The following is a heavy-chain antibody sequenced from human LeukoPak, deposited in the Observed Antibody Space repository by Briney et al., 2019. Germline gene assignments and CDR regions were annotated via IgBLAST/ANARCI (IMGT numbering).Heavy chain of an antibody. CDR2: INHSGST. D-gene: IGHD2-21*02. V-gene: IGHV4-34*01. Sequence: PSETLSLTCAVYGGSFSGYYWSWIRQPPGEGLEWIGEINHSGSTNYNPSLKSRVTISVDTSKNQFSLKLSSVTAADTAVYYCARDHRLPHIVVVTAIPYDYYYGMDVWGQGTTVTVSS. J-gene: IGHJ6*02. CDR3: ARDHRLPHIVVVTAIPYDYYYGMDV. CDR1: GGSFSGYY.